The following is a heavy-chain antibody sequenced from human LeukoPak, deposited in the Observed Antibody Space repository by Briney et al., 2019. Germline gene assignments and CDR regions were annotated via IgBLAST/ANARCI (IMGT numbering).Heavy chain of an antibody. J-gene: IGHJ3*02. D-gene: IGHD6-19*01. CDR3: ARRGGRLAGAFDI. V-gene: IGHV4-59*08. CDR1: GGSISSYY. Sequence: SETLSLTCTVSGGSISSYYWSWIRQPPGKGLEWIGYIHYSGSTNYNPSLKSRVTISVDTSKNQFSLKLSSVTAADTAVYYCARRGGRLAGAFDIWGQGTMVTVSS. CDR2: IHYSGST.